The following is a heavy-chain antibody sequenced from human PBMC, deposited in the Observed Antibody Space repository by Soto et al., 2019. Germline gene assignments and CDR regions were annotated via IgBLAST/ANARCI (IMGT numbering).Heavy chain of an antibody. V-gene: IGHV4-59*01. Sequence: SETLSLTCTVSGGSISSYYWSWIRQPPGKGLEWIGYIYYSGSTNYNPSLKSRVTISVDTSKNQFSLKLSSVTAADTAVYYCARGSSYYYYYGMDVWGQGTTVTVSS. J-gene: IGHJ6*02. CDR3: ARGSSYYYYYGMDV. CDR2: IYYSGST. CDR1: GGSISSYY.